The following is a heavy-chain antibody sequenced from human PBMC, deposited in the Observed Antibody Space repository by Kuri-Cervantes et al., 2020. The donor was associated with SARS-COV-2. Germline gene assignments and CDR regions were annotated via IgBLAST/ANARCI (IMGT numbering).Heavy chain of an antibody. J-gene: IGHJ4*02. D-gene: IGHD4-17*01. CDR3: ARENYGDYLAY. CDR2: INSDGSST. CDR1: GFTFSSYW. Sequence: GESLKISCAASGFTFSSYWMHWVRQAPGKGLVWVSRINSDGSSTSYADSVKGRFTISRDNAKNTLYLQMNSLRAEDTAVYYCARENYGDYLAYWGQGTLVTVSS. V-gene: IGHV3-74*01.